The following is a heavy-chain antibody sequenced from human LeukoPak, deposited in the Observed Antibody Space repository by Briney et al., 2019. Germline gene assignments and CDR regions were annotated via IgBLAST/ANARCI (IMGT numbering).Heavy chain of an antibody. J-gene: IGHJ5*02. CDR2: IYSGGAT. Sequence: PGASLRLSCEVSGFNVTTNYMTWVRQAPGRGLQWVSVIYSGGATYYADSVKGRFTISRDNSKNTLYLQMNSLRPGDTAVYYCLQDYGGEGDWFDPWGQGTLVTVSS. V-gene: IGHV3-66*02. D-gene: IGHD4-17*01. CDR1: GFNVTTNY. CDR3: LQDYGGEGDWFDP.